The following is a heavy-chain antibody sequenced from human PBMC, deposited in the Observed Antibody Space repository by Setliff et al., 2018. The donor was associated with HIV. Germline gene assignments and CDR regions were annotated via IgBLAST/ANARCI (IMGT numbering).Heavy chain of an antibody. CDR3: ARAPYYDYRGLAVYYFDY. CDR2: IYYSGTT. J-gene: IGHJ4*02. V-gene: IGHV4-59*12. Sequence: PSETLSLTCAVYRGSFTSYSWTWLRQPPGKGLEWIGFIYYSGTTYYNTSLKTRITISVDTSKNHLSLKVSSLTAADTAVYYCARAPYYDYRGLAVYYFDYWGQGTLVTVSS. D-gene: IGHD3-22*01. CDR1: RGSFTSYS.